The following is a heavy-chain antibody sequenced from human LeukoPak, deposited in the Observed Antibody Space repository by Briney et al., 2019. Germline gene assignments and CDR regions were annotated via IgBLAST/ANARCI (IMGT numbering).Heavy chain of an antibody. D-gene: IGHD6-13*01. Sequence: GGSLRLSCAASGFTFSSYGMHWVRQAPGKGLEWVAVIWYDGSNKYYADSVKGRFTISRDNSKNTLYLQMNSLRVEDTAVYYCARDRVGISWYSSSWYYYYGMDVWGQGTTVTVSS. V-gene: IGHV3-33*01. CDR1: GFTFSSYG. CDR2: IWYDGSNK. CDR3: ARDRVGISWYSSSWYYYYGMDV. J-gene: IGHJ6*02.